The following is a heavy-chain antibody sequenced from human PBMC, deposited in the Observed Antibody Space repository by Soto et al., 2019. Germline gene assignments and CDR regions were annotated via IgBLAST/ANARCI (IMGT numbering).Heavy chain of an antibody. CDR2: ISSDGYTI. D-gene: IGHD3-22*01. Sequence: WGSLRLSCAASGFTFISYEINLFRQAPLKWLEWVSYISSDGYTIYYADSVKGRFTISRDNAKNSLYLQMNSLRAEDTAVYYCALGYLRAYFDYWGQGTLVTVSS. CDR1: GFTFISYE. J-gene: IGHJ4*02. V-gene: IGHV3-48*03. CDR3: ALGYLRAYFDY.